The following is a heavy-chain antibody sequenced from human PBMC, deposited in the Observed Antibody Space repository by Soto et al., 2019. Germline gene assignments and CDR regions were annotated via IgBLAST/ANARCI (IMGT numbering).Heavy chain of an antibody. V-gene: IGHV3-30*18. D-gene: IGHD6-25*01. CDR2: ISYDGSNK. J-gene: IGHJ4*02. Sequence: GGSLRLSCAASGFTFSNYGMHWVRQAPGKGLEWVALISYDGSNKYYADSVKGRFTISRDNTKNTLYLQMNSLRAEDSAVYYCAKELHSSGWAAYNFGYWGQGTLVTVSS. CDR3: AKELHSSGWAAYNFGY. CDR1: GFTFSNYG.